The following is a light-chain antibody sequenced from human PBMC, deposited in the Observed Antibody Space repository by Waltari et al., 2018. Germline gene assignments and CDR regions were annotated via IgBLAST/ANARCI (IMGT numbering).Light chain of an antibody. CDR3: SSYTTSSAPGV. Sequence: QSALTQPASVSGSPGQSLTISCSGTDSDVGAYDFVSWYQKHPGKAPHLIIYEVSHRPSGISNRFSASKSGNTASLTISGLQAEDEADYYRSSYTTSSAPGVFGTGTRVTVL. J-gene: IGLJ1*01. CDR1: DSDVGAYDF. CDR2: EVS. V-gene: IGLV2-14*01.